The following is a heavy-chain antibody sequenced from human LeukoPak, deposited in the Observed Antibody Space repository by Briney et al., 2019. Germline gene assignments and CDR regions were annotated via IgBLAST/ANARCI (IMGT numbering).Heavy chain of an antibody. CDR1: GFTFSSYG. D-gene: IGHD3-3*01. CDR3: AKGTMERDY. V-gene: IGHV3-23*01. CDR2: ISGSGGST. Sequence: GGTLRLSCAASGFTFSSYGMRWVRQAPGKGLEWVSVISGSGGSTYYADSVKGRFTVSRDNSKNTLYLQMNSLRAEDTAVYYCAKGTMERDYWGQGTLVTVSS. J-gene: IGHJ4*02.